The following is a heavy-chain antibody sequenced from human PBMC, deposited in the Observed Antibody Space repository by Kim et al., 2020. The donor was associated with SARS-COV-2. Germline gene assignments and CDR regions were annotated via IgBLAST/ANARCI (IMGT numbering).Heavy chain of an antibody. J-gene: IGHJ3*02. CDR1: GYTLTELS. Sequence: ASVKVSCKVSGYTLTELSMHWVRQAPGKGLEWMGGFDPEDGETIYAQKFQDRVTMTEDTSTDTAYMELSSLRSEDTAVYYCATDVLDCSGGSCYSLVFGAFDIWGQGTMVTVSS. CDR3: ATDVLDCSGGSCYSLVFGAFDI. CDR2: FDPEDGET. D-gene: IGHD2-15*01. V-gene: IGHV1-24*01.